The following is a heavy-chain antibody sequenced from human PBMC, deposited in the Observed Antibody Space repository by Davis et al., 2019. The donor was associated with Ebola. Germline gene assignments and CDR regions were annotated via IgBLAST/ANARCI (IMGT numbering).Heavy chain of an antibody. CDR2: IRDKSKSYTT. V-gene: IGHV3-72*01. J-gene: IGHJ3*01. D-gene: IGHD4-17*01. CDR1: GFPFSGYY. Sequence: PGGSLRLSCVASGFPFSGYYMDWVRQAPGKGLEWVGCIRDKSKSYTTEYAASAEGRFTVSRDDSQNSLYLQMGSLRSEDTAVYYCARGPLRGDAYDLWGQGTMVTVSS. CDR3: ARGPLRGDAYDL.